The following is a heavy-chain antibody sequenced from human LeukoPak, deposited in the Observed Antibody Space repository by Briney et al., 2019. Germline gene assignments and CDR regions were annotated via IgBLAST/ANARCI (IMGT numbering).Heavy chain of an antibody. J-gene: IGHJ5*02. Sequence: PGGSLRLSCAASGFTLSSYWMHWVRQAPGKGLVWVSRINSDGSSTSYADSVKGRFTISRDNAKNTLYLQMNSLRAEDTAVYYCARGEFADLMENWFDPWGQGALVTVSS. CDR3: ARGEFADLMENWFDP. V-gene: IGHV3-74*01. D-gene: IGHD2-21*01. CDR1: GFTLSSYW. CDR2: INSDGSST.